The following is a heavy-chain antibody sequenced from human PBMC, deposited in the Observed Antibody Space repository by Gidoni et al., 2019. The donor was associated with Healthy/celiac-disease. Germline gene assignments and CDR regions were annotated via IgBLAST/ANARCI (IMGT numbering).Heavy chain of an antibody. CDR3: ARDNAPYGGVRGVIG. Sequence: QVQLVESGGGVVQPGRSLRLSCAASGFTFSSYGIHWVRQAPGKGREWVAVIWYDGSNKYYADSVKGRFTISRDNSKNTLYLQMNSLRAEDTAVYYCARDNAPYGGVRGVIGWGQGTTVTVSS. CDR1: GFTFSSYG. CDR2: IWYDGSNK. D-gene: IGHD3-10*01. V-gene: IGHV3-33*01. J-gene: IGHJ6*02.